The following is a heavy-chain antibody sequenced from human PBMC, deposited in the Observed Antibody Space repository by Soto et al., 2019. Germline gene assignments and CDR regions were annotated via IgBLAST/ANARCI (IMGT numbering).Heavy chain of an antibody. J-gene: IGHJ6*02. V-gene: IGHV3-11*01. Sequence: PGGSLRLSCAASGFTFSDYYMSWIRQAPGKGLEWVSYISSSGSTIYYADSVKGRFTISRDNAKNSLYLQMNSLRAEDTAVYYCARDRPNKSWGVYAIRDYYYYGMDVWGQGTTVTVSS. CDR1: GFTFSDYY. CDR2: ISSSGSTI. D-gene: IGHD2-8*01. CDR3: ARDRPNKSWGVYAIRDYYYYGMDV.